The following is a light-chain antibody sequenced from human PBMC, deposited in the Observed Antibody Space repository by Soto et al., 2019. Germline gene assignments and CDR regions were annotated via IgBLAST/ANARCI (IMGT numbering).Light chain of an antibody. CDR1: QSVSRY. CDR3: QPRSNWPLT. J-gene: IGKJ4*01. CDR2: DAS. V-gene: IGKV3-11*01. Sequence: EIVLTQSPATLSVSPGERATLSCRASQSVSRYVSWYQHKPGQAPRLLVYDASDRAAGVPARFSGSGACTDFTLTISSLEPEDFAIYYCQPRSNWPLTFGGWTKVDIK.